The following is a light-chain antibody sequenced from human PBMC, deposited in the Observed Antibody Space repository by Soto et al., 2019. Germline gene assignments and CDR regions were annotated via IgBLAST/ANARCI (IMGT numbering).Light chain of an antibody. CDR3: SSYAGNNNYV. V-gene: IGLV1-40*01. CDR1: SSNIGADFD. Sequence: QSVLTQPPSVSGAPGQRVTISCTGSSSNIGADFDVHWYQHLPGTAPKLLISHNNNRPSGVPDRFSGSKSGNTASLTVSGLQADDEADYYCSSYAGNNNYVFGTGTKV. J-gene: IGLJ1*01. CDR2: HNN.